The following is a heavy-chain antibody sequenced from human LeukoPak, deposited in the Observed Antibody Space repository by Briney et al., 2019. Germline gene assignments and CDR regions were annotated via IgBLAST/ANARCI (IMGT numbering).Heavy chain of an antibody. CDR3: AREDYDLRFDY. CDR2: IYYSGST. V-gene: IGHV4-59*12. J-gene: IGHJ4*02. CDR1: GGSINNSY. D-gene: IGHD3-22*01. Sequence: PSETLSLTCTVSGGSINNSYWTWIRQPPGKGLEWIGHIYYSGSTNYNPSLKSRVTISVDTSKNQFSLKLSSVTAADTAVYYCAREDYDLRFDYWGQGTLVTVSS.